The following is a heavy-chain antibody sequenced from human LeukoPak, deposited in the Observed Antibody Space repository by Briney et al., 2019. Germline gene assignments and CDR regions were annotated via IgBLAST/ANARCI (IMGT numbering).Heavy chain of an antibody. CDR2: INHSGST. V-gene: IGHV4-61*10. Sequence: SETLSLTCTVSGGSISSGSYYWSWIRQPAGKGLEWIGEINHSGSTNYNPSLKSRVTISVDTSKNQFSLKLSSVTAADTAVYYCAREAVEMATIIDYWGQGTLVTVSS. CDR3: AREAVEMATIIDY. D-gene: IGHD5-24*01. J-gene: IGHJ4*02. CDR1: GGSISSGSYY.